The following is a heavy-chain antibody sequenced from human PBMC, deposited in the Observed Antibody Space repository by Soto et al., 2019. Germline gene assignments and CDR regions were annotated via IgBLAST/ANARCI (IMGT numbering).Heavy chain of an antibody. CDR1: GGSISSSNW. J-gene: IGHJ4*02. D-gene: IGHD3-3*01. Sequence: QVQLQESGPGLVKPSGTLSLTCAVSGGSISSSNWWSWVRQPPGKGLEWIGEIYHSGSTNYNPSLKSRVTISVDKSKNQFSRKLSSVTAADTAVYYCAREGGVVRGAYYFDYWGQGTLVTVSS. V-gene: IGHV4-4*02. CDR3: AREGGVVRGAYYFDY. CDR2: IYHSGST.